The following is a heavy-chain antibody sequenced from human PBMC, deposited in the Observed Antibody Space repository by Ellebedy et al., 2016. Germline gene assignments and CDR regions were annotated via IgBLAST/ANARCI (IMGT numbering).Heavy chain of an antibody. V-gene: IGHV1-46*01. D-gene: IGHD4-17*01. CDR2: INVSGGST. CDR3: AREMTTVTISWFDP. CDR1: GYTFTTYY. Sequence: ASVKVSXXASGYTFTTYYIHWVRQAPGQGLEWMGIINVSGGSTSYAQKFQGRVTMTRDTSTSTVYMELSSLRSEDTAVYYCAREMTTVTISWFDPWGQGTLVTVSS. J-gene: IGHJ5*02.